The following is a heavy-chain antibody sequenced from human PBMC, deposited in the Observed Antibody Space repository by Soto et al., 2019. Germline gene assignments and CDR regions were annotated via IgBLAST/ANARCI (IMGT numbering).Heavy chain of an antibody. CDR1: GGTFSSYA. V-gene: IGHV1-69*12. J-gene: IGHJ4*02. D-gene: IGHD5-12*01. CDR3: ARDRGNRWLQIGYFDY. Sequence: QVQLVQSGAEVKKPGSSVKVSCKVSGGTFSSYAISWVRQAPGQGLEWMGGIIPIFGTANYAQKFQGRVTITADESTSTAYMELSSLRSEDTAVYYCARDRGNRWLQIGYFDYWGQGTLVTVSS. CDR2: IIPIFGTA.